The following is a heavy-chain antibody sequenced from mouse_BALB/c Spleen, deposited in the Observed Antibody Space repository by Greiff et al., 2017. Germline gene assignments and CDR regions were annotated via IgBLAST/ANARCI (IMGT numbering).Heavy chain of an antibody. V-gene: IGHV5-17*02. Sequence: EVQVVESGGGLVQPGGSRKLSCAASGFTFSSFGMHWVRQAPEKGLEWVAYISSGSSTIYYADTVKGRFTISRDNPKNTLFLQMTSLRSEDTAMYYCARGKVYAMDYWGQGTSVTVSS. CDR3: ARGKVYAMDY. CDR2: ISSGSSTI. J-gene: IGHJ4*01. CDR1: GFTFSSFG.